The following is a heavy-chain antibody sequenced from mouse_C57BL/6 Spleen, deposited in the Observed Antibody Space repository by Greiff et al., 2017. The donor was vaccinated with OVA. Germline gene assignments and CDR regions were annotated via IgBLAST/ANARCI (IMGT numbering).Heavy chain of an antibody. Sequence: QVQLQQSGAELMKPGASVKLSCKATGYTFTGYWIEWVKQRPGHGLEWIGEIFPGSGSTNYNEKFKGKATFTADTSSNTAYMQLSSLTSAASAFYYCAREEDNDVFAYWGQGTLVTVSA. V-gene: IGHV1-9*01. D-gene: IGHD2-4*01. CDR2: IFPGSGST. J-gene: IGHJ3*01. CDR3: AREEDNDVFAY. CDR1: GYTFTGYW.